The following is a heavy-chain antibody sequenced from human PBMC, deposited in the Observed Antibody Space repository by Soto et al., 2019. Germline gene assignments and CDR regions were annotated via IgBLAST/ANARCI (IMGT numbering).Heavy chain of an antibody. V-gene: IGHV3-30*03. Sequence: QVQLVESGGGVVQPGRSLRLSCAASGLTFVNYGIHWVRQAPGKGLEWVAVISWDGSNKYYAESVKGRFTISRDTSKNTLYLQMNSLRAEDTAVYYCTTFNYWGQGTLATVSS. CDR2: ISWDGSNK. CDR3: TTFNY. D-gene: IGHD1-26*01. J-gene: IGHJ4*02. CDR1: GLTFVNYG.